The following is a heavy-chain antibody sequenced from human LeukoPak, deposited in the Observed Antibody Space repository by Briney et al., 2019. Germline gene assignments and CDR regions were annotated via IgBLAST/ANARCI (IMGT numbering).Heavy chain of an antibody. V-gene: IGHV3-48*03. CDR1: GFTFSSYE. CDR2: ISSSGSTI. Sequence: GGSLRLSCAASGFTFSSYEMNWVRQAPGKGLEWVSYISSSGSTIYYADSVKGRFTISRENSKNTLYLQMNSLRAADTAKYYCAKASRRHCGTTICYTLGHWGQGTLVTVSS. CDR3: AKASRRHCGTTICYTLGH. J-gene: IGHJ4*02. D-gene: IGHD2-2*02.